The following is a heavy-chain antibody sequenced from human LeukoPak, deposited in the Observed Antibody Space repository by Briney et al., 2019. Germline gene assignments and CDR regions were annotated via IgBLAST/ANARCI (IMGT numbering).Heavy chain of an antibody. CDR2: IYYSGST. Sequence: PSETLSLTCTVSGGSISSSSYYWGWIRQPPGKGLEWIGSIYYSGSTYYNPSLKSRVTISVDTSKNQFSLKLSSVTAADTAVYYCARHPPAYYDFWSGLTSPNFDYWGQGTLVTVSS. J-gene: IGHJ4*02. CDR3: ARHPPAYYDFWSGLTSPNFDY. D-gene: IGHD3-3*01. CDR1: GGSISSSSYY. V-gene: IGHV4-39*01.